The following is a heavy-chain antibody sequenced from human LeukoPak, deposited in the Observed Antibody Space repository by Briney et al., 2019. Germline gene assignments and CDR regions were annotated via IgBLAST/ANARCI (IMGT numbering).Heavy chain of an antibody. CDR3: AREGSYYDFWSGPDY. Sequence: SVKVSCKASGGTFSSYAISWVRQAPGQGLEWMGGIIPIFGTANYAKKFQGRVTITTDESTSTAYMELSSLRSEDTAVYYCAREGSYYDFWSGPDYWGQGTLVTVSS. CDR2: IIPIFGTA. J-gene: IGHJ4*02. D-gene: IGHD3-3*01. CDR1: GGTFSSYA. V-gene: IGHV1-69*05.